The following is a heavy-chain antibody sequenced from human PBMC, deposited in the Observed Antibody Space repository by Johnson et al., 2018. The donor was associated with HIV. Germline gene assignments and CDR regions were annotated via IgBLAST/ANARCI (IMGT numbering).Heavy chain of an antibody. D-gene: IGHD2-15*01. V-gene: IGHV3-53*01. CDR2: IYTGGNT. CDR1: GFIVSSDY. Sequence: VQLVESGGGLIQPGGSLRLSCAASGFIVSSDYMSWVRQAPGKGLEWVSFIYTGGNTYYPDSMKGRFTISRDKSKNTLYLQMNSLRAEDTAVYYCAAKTLLHAFDIWGQGTMVTVSS. J-gene: IGHJ3*02. CDR3: AAKTLLHAFDI.